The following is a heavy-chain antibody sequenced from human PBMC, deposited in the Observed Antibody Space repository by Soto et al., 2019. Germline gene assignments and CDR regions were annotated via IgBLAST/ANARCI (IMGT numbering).Heavy chain of an antibody. Sequence: SETLSLTCAVSGGSISSSNWWSWVRQPPGKGLEWIGEMYQSGITNYNPSLKSRFTISVDKSNNQFSLKLSSVTAAYTAVYYCARAETPTVTRDYYYGMDVWGQGTTVTVSS. D-gene: IGHD4-4*01. CDR1: GGSISSSNW. V-gene: IGHV4-4*02. CDR2: MYQSGIT. J-gene: IGHJ6*02. CDR3: ARAETPTVTRDYYYGMDV.